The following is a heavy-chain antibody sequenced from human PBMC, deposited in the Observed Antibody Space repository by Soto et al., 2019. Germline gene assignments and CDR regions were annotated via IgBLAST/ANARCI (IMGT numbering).Heavy chain of an antibody. V-gene: IGHV3-7*04. CDR2: IDADGSQQ. Sequence: EVQLVESGGGLVQPGGSLRLSCATSGFTFSSYCMNWVRQAPGKGLEWVAIIDADGSQQYYVDSVKGRLTISRDNAKNSLYIKMNRLRVEDPAVYYWGRDGHMDPAPDYWGQGTLVTVSS. D-gene: IGHD2-21*01. CDR3: GRDGHMDPAPDY. J-gene: IGHJ4*02. CDR1: GFTFSSYC.